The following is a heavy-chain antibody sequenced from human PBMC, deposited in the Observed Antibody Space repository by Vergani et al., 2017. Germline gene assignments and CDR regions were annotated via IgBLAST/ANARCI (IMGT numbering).Heavy chain of an antibody. V-gene: IGHV3-9*02. D-gene: IGHD6-6*01. Sequence: EVQLEESGGGLVLPGRSLRLSCVASGFTSAGYAMHWVRQAPGKGLGWVSGISWNSNSIGYADSVKGRFTISRDNAKNSLYLQMNSLRAEDTALYYCAKDLGTSSGGGWFDPWGQETLVTVSS. CDR1: GFTSAGYA. CDR2: ISWNSNSI. CDR3: AKDLGTSSGGGWFDP. J-gene: IGHJ5*02.